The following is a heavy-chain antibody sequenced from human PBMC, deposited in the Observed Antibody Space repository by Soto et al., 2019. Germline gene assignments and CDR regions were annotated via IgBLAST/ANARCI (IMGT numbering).Heavy chain of an antibody. CDR2: SSATGSGT. CDR3: AKDRRAGGNYGFYSDF. J-gene: IGHJ4*02. D-gene: IGHD1-7*01. Sequence: GGSLRLSCAASGFTFSSYGMTWVRQCPGKGLEWVSFSSATGSGTYYADSVKGRFTISRDNSKNTLYLQMTSLRADDTAVYYCAKDRRAGGNYGFYSDFWGQGALVTVSS. V-gene: IGHV3-23*01. CDR1: GFTFSSYG.